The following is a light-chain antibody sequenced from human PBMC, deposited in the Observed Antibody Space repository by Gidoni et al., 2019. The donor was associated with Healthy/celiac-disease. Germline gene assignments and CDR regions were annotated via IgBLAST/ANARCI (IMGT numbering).Light chain of an antibody. V-gene: IGKV1-33*01. CDR1: QDISNY. CDR3: QQYDNLPPYT. J-gene: IGKJ2*01. Sequence: DIQMTQSPSSLSASVGDRVTITCQASQDISNYLNWYQQKPGKAPKLLIYDASNLETGVPSRFSGSGSGTDFTFTIISLQPEDIATYYCQQYDNLPPYTFGQXTKLEIK. CDR2: DAS.